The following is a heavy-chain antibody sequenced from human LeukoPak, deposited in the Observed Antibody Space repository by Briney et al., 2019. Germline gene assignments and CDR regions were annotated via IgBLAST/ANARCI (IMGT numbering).Heavy chain of an antibody. CDR1: GFTFSSYG. CDR3: AKDASIFGVVTLNWFDP. Sequence: PGGSLRLSCAASGFTFSSYGMHWVRQAPGKGLEWVAVIWYDGSNKYYADSVKGRFTISRDNSKNTLYLQMNSLRAEDTAVYYCAKDASIFGVVTLNWFDPWGQGTLVIVSS. V-gene: IGHV3-33*06. CDR2: IWYDGSNK. D-gene: IGHD3-3*02. J-gene: IGHJ5*02.